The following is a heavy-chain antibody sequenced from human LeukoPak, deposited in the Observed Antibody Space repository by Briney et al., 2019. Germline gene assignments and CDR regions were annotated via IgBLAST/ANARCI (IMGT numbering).Heavy chain of an antibody. CDR2: IIPILGIA. Sequence: GASVKVSCKASGGTFSSYAISWVRQAPGQGLEWMGRIIPILGIANYAQKFQGRVTITADKSTSTAYMELSSLRSEDTAVYYCARATREYCSSTSCYYYYGMDVWGQGTTVTVSS. CDR3: ARATREYCSSTSCYYYYGMDV. V-gene: IGHV1-69*04. CDR1: GGTFSSYA. J-gene: IGHJ6*02. D-gene: IGHD2-2*01.